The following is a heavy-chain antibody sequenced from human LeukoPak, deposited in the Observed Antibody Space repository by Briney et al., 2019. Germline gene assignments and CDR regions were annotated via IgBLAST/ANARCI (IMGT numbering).Heavy chain of an antibody. D-gene: IGHD6-19*01. Sequence: GRSLRLSCAASGFTFDDYAMHWVRQAPGKGLEWVSGISWNSGSIGYADSVKGRFTISRDNAKNSLYLQMNSLRAEDVALYYCAEGLDSSAYYYFDYWGQGTLVTVSS. V-gene: IGHV3-9*03. CDR1: GFTFDDYA. CDR2: ISWNSGSI. CDR3: AEGLDSSAYYYFDY. J-gene: IGHJ4*02.